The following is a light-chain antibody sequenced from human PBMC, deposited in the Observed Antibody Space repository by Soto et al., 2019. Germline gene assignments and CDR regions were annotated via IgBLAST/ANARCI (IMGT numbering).Light chain of an antibody. CDR1: QSVSSSY. CDR2: GAS. CDR3: QQYGNSPWT. V-gene: IGKV3-20*01. J-gene: IGKJ1*01. Sequence: ETVLTQSPGTLSLSPGERATLSCRASQSVSSSYLAWYQQKPGQAPRLLIYGASNRATGIPDKFSGSGSGTDFTLTISRLEPEDFAVYYCQQYGNSPWTFGQGTKVDIK.